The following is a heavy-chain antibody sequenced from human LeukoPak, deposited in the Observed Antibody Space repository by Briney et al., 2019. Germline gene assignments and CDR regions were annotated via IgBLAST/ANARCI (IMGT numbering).Heavy chain of an antibody. J-gene: IGHJ4*02. Sequence: GASVKVSCKAPGYTFTGYYMHWVRQAPGQGLEWMGWINPNSGGTNYAQKFQGRVTMTRDTSISTAYMELSRLRSDDTAVYYCARDLRWLVLGGLIDYWGQGTLVTVSS. CDR1: GYTFTGYY. CDR2: INPNSGGT. CDR3: ARDLRWLVLGGLIDY. V-gene: IGHV1-2*02. D-gene: IGHD6-19*01.